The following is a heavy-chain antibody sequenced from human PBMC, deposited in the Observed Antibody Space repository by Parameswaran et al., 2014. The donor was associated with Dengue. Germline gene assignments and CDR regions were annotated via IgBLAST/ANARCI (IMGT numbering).Heavy chain of an antibody. V-gene: IGHV3-21*01. Sequence: VRQAPGKGLEWVSSISSSSSYIYYADSVKGRFTISRDNAKNSLYLQMNSLRAEDTAVYYCARDADYSSSWYYFDYWGQGTLVTVSS. CDR3: ARDADYSSSWYYFDY. CDR2: ISSSSSYI. D-gene: IGHD6-13*01. J-gene: IGHJ4*02.